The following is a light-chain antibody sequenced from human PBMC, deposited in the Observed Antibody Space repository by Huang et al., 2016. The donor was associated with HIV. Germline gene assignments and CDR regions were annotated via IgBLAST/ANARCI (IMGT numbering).Light chain of an antibody. CDR2: LGS. V-gene: IGKV2-28*01. Sequence: DIVMTQSPLFLPVTPGEPASISCRSSQSRLHSNGYNYLNWYLQKPGQSPQLLIYLGSNRASGVPDRFSGSGSGTDFTLKISRVEAEDVGVYYCMQALQTRLSFGGGTKVEIK. CDR1: QSRLHSNGYNY. J-gene: IGKJ4*01. CDR3: MQALQTRLS.